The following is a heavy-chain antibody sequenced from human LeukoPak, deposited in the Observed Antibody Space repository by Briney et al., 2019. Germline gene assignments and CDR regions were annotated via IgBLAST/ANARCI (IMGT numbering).Heavy chain of an antibody. J-gene: IGHJ3*02. V-gene: IGHV4-59*01. CDR3: AREGCSGGSCYPHDAFDI. Sequence: SGGSLRLSCAASGFTFSSYAMNWVRQPPGKGLEWIGYIYYSGSTNYNPSLKSRVTISVDTSKNQFSLKLSSVTAADTAVYYCAREGCSGGSCYPHDAFDIWGQGTMVTVSS. D-gene: IGHD2-15*01. CDR1: GFTFSSYA. CDR2: IYYSGST.